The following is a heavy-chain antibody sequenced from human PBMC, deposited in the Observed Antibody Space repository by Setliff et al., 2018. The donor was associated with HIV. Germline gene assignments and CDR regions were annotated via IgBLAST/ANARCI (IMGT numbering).Heavy chain of an antibody. CDR3: ASGSGYCKNGNCYIGVHKNPDKYYFDY. D-gene: IGHD2-8*01. V-gene: IGHV1-18*01. Sequence: GASVKVSCKPSGYTFTTYGLSWVRQAPGQGLEWMGWISTYSDETTNYAQKFQGRVTLTTYELMKTAYMELSSLRSEDTAVYYCASGSGYCKNGNCYIGVHKNPDKYYFDYWGQGTLVTVSS. J-gene: IGHJ4*02. CDR1: GYTFTTYG. CDR2: ISTYSDETT.